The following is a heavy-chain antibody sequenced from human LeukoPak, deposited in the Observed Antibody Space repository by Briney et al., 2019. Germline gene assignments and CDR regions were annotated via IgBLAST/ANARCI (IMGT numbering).Heavy chain of an antibody. CDR3: AKDTVAVAGNYFDY. V-gene: IGHV3-9*01. CDR1: GFTFDDYA. D-gene: IGHD6-19*01. J-gene: IGHJ4*02. CDR2: ISWNSGSI. Sequence: GGSLRLSCAASGFTFDDYAMHWVRQAPGKGLEWVSGISWNSGSIGYADSVKGRFTISRDNAKNSLYLQMNSLRAEDTAIYYCAKDTVAVAGNYFDYWGQGTLVTVSS.